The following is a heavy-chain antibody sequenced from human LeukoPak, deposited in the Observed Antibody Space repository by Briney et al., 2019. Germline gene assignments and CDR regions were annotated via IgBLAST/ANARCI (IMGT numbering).Heavy chain of an antibody. CDR1: GGSISSGSYY. Sequence: SETLSLTCTVSGGSISSGSYYWSWIRQPAGKGLEWIGRIYTSGSTNYNPSLKSRVTISVDTSKNQFSLKLSSVTAADTAVYYCARGGGRRWLPEDYWGQGTLVTVSS. CDR3: ARGGGRRWLPEDY. CDR2: IYTSGST. D-gene: IGHD6-19*01. V-gene: IGHV4-61*02. J-gene: IGHJ4*02.